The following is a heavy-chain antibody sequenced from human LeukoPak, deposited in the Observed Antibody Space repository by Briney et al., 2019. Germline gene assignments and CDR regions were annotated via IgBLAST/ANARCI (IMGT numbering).Heavy chain of an antibody. CDR1: GGTVSRYP. V-gene: IGHV1-2*02. CDR2: INPDGGVT. J-gene: IGHJ6*03. CDR3: ARGPNHYYYMDF. D-gene: IGHD2-8*01. Sequence: ASVKVSCKASGGTVSRYPISWVRQAPGQGLEWMGWINPDGGVTKSAQNFQGRVTMTRDKSINTVYMELSGLTSDDTALYYCARGPNHYYYMDFWGTGTTVSVSS.